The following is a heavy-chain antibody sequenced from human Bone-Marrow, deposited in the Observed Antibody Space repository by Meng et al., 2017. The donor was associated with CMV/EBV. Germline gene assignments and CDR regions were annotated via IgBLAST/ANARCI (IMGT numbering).Heavy chain of an antibody. CDR2: IIPIFGTA. J-gene: IGHJ6*02. V-gene: IGHV1-69*05. CDR3: ASVVGAPGGVDV. CDR1: GYTFTGYY. D-gene: IGHD1-26*01. Sequence: SVKVSCKASGYTFTGYYMHWVRQAPGQGLEWMGGIIPIFGTANYAQKFQGRVTITTDESTSTAYMELSSLRSEDTAVYYCASVVGAPGGVDVWGQGTTVTVSS.